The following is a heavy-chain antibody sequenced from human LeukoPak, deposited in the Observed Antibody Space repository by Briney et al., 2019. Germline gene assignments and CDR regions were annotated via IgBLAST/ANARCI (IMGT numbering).Heavy chain of an antibody. CDR2: TYYRSKWYS. V-gene: IGHV6-1*01. D-gene: IGHD6-13*01. Sequence: SHTLSLTCAISGDSVSSNTAAWNWIRQSPSGGLERLGRTYYRSKWYSGYAVSVKSRITINADTSKNQFSLQLNSVTPEDSAVYYCTRGPDVTGAGTAFDYWGQGTLVTVSS. CDR3: TRGPDVTGAGTAFDY. J-gene: IGHJ4*02. CDR1: GDSVSSNTAA.